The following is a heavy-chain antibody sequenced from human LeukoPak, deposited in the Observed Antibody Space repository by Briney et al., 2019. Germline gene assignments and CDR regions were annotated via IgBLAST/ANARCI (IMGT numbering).Heavy chain of an antibody. J-gene: IGHJ4*02. CDR2: ISSNSITI. CDR3: ARGYSAFDY. D-gene: IGHD6-13*01. CDR1: GFTFSSYS. Sequence: PGGSLRLACAVSGFTFSSYSMNWVRQAPGKGLEWVSYISSNSITIYYADSVKGRFTISRDSAKNSLYLQMNSLRDEDTALYYCARGYSAFDYWGQGTLVTVSS. V-gene: IGHV3-48*02.